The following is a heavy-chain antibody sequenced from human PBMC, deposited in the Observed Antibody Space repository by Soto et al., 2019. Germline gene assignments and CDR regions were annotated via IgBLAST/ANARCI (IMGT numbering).Heavy chain of an antibody. V-gene: IGHV1-69*12. D-gene: IGHD3-10*01. CDR3: ASGEASGSGWAIIDS. CDR1: GGTFSSYA. J-gene: IGHJ4*02. Sequence: QVQLVQSGAEVKKPGSSVEVSCKASGGTFSSYAIIWVRQAPGQVLEWMGGIIPIFGTANYAQKLQGRVTITADESTSPAYMELSRLRSEDTAVYYCASGEASGSGWAIIDSWGQGTLVTVSS. CDR2: IIPIFGTA.